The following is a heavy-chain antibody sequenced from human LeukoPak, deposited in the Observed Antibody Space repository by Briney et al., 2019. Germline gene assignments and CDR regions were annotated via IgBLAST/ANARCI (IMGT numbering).Heavy chain of an antibody. D-gene: IGHD6-19*01. CDR3: AREGGRTVAGTFDN. CDR2: IQYHGRDK. J-gene: IGHJ4*02. Sequence: PGGSLRLSCAASGFIFRTSGMHWVRQAPGKGLEWVAFIQYHGRDKYYADSVKGRFTISRDNSKNTLYMEVNSLRAEDTAVYYCAREGGRTVAGTFDNWGQGTLVTVSS. V-gene: IGHV3-30*02. CDR1: GFIFRTSG.